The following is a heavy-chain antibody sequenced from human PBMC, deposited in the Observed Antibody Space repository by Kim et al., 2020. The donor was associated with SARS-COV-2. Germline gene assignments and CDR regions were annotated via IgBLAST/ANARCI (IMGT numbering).Heavy chain of an antibody. CDR2: T. D-gene: IGHD1-20*01. CDR3: ARHLYNWNDET. V-gene: IGHV4-61*07. J-gene: IGHJ4*02. Sequence: TNYNPSLKSRVTTSVDTAKNQFSLKLSSVTAADTAVYYCARHLYNWNDETWGQGTLVTVSS.